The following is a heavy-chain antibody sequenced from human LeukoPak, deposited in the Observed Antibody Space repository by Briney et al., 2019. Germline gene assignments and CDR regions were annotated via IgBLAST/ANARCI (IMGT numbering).Heavy chain of an antibody. CDR1: GYTFTSYY. Sequence: SVKVSCKASGYTFTSYYIHWVRQAPGQGLEWMGIITPSGGSTSYAQKFQGRVTMTRDTSTSTVYMGLSSLRSEDTAVYYCAREGGIAARPMDYWGQGTLVTVSS. V-gene: IGHV1-46*01. CDR3: AREGGIAARPMDY. CDR2: ITPSGGST. D-gene: IGHD6-6*01. J-gene: IGHJ4*02.